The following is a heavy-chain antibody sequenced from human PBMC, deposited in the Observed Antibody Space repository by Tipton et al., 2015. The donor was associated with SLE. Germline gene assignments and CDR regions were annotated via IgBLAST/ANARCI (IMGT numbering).Heavy chain of an antibody. CDR3: AREGITIFGVFQR. V-gene: IGHV4-39*02. CDR1: GGSISGSGYF. Sequence: TLSLTCVVSGGSISGSGYFWGWIRQPPGKGLEGIGSIYYSGKTNYNPSLKSRVAISVDTSKNQFSLKVTSVTAADTAVYFCAREGITIFGVFQRWGQGTQVSVSS. CDR2: IYYSGKT. D-gene: IGHD3-3*01. J-gene: IGHJ4*02.